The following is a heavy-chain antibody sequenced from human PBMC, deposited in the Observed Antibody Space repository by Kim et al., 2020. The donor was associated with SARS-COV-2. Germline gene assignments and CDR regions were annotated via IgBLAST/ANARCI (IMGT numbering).Heavy chain of an antibody. V-gene: IGHV3-74*01. CDR2: T. J-gene: IGHJ4*02. D-gene: IGHD2-15*01. Sequence: TSYADSVKGRFTISRDNAKNTLYPQMNSLRAEDTAVYYCVRLVVAAPFDFWGQGTLVTVSS. CDR3: VRLVVAAPFDF.